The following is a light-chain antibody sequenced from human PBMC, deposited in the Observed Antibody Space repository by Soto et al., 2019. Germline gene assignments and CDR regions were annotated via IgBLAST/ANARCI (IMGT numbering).Light chain of an antibody. CDR2: GAS. CDR1: QSVSSSY. J-gene: IGKJ1*01. CDR3: QQYGSSPTWT. Sequence: EIVLTQSPGTLSVSPGERATHSCRASQSVSSSYLAWYQQKPGQAPRLLIFGASTRATGVPDRFSGSGSGTDFTLTISRLEPEDFAVYYCQQYGSSPTWTFGQGTKVEIK. V-gene: IGKV3-20*01.